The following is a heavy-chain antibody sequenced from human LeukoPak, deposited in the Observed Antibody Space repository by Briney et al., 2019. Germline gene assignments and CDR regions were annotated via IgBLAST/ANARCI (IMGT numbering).Heavy chain of an antibody. CDR2: ISWNSGSI. D-gene: IGHD3-10*01. V-gene: IGHV3-9*01. J-gene: IGHJ4*02. Sequence: GGSLRLSCAASGFTFDDYAMHWVRQALGKGLEWVSGISWNSGSIGYADSVKGRFTISRDNAKNSLYLQMNSLRAEDTALYYCAKGRYGSGSFFDYWGQGTLVTVSS. CDR3: AKGRYGSGSFFDY. CDR1: GFTFDDYA.